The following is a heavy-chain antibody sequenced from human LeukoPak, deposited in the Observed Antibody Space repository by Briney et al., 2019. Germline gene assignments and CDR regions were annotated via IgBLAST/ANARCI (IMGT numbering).Heavy chain of an antibody. Sequence: SETLSLTCAVYGGSFSGYYWSWIRQPPGKGLEWIGEINHSGSTNYNPSLKSRVTISVDTSKNQFSLKLSSVTAADTAVYYCARRQKRMSFDYWGQGTLVTVSS. CDR3: ARRQKRMSFDY. V-gene: IGHV4-34*01. CDR1: GGSFSGYY. CDR2: INHSGST. J-gene: IGHJ4*02.